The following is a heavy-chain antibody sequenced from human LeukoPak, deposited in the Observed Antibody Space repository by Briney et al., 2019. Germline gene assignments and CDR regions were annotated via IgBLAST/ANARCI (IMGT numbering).Heavy chain of an antibody. CDR1: GFTFSNAW. CDR3: ATEYYGAYNF. V-gene: IGHV3-15*01. Sequence: GGSLRLSCAASGFTFSNAWMSWVRQAPGKGLEWVGRIKSKSDGGTTDYAAPVKGRFTISRDDSKNTLYLQMNSLKTEDTAVYFCATEYYGAYNFWGQGTLVTVSS. CDR2: IKSKSDGGTT. J-gene: IGHJ4*02. D-gene: IGHD4-17*01.